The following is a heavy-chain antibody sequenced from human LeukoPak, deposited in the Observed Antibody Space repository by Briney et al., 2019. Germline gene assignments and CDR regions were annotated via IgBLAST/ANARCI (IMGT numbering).Heavy chain of an antibody. CDR3: ARDTNREQDI. Sequence: GGSLRLSCAASGFTFSSYGMHWVRQAPGKGLEYVSAISGNGVTTHYTNSVKGRFTISRDNSKNTVYLQMGSLSTEDTAVYYCARDTNREQDIWGQGTTVTVSS. V-gene: IGHV3-64*01. J-gene: IGHJ6*02. CDR2: ISGNGVTT. CDR1: GFTFSSYG. D-gene: IGHD3-3*01.